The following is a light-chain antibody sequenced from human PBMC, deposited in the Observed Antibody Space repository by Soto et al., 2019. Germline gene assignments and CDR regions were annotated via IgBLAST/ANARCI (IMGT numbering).Light chain of an antibody. V-gene: IGKV1-27*01. Sequence: DIHMTQSPSSLSASVGDRVTITCRASQGIGDYLAWYQQRPGRVPRLLIFGASTLQSGVPSRFRGSGSGTDFTLTISSLQPEDVATYYCQNYNSVPFTFGPGTKLNIK. CDR2: GAS. J-gene: IGKJ3*01. CDR1: QGIGDY. CDR3: QNYNSVPFT.